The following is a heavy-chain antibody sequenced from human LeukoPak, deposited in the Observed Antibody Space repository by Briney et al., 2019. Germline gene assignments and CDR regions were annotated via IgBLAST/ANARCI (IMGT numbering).Heavy chain of an antibody. V-gene: IGHV3-30-3*01. D-gene: IGHD3-22*01. J-gene: IGHJ4*02. Sequence: TGGSLRLSCAASGFTFSSYAMHWVRQAPGKGLEWVAVISYDGSNKYYADSVKGRFTNSRDNSKNTLYLQMNSLRAEDTAVYYCAREMLYDTAFDYRGQGTLVTVSS. CDR1: GFTFSSYA. CDR3: AREMLYDTAFDY. CDR2: ISYDGSNK.